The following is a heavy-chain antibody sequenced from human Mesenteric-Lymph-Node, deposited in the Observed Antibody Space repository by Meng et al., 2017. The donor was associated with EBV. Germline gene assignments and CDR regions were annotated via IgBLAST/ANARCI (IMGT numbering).Heavy chain of an antibody. CDR2: TYYRSKWYN. D-gene: IGHD3-10*01. J-gene: IGHJ4*02. Sequence: QLNNSGPGRGKPPQTLSLTCAISGDSVSSNNAAWNWIRQSPSRGLEWLGRTYYRSKWYNDFAVSVKSRITINPGTSKNQLSLQLKSVTPEDTAVYYCARDGPYGSGSYFDYWGQGTLVTVSS. CDR3: ARDGPYGSGSYFDY. V-gene: IGHV6-1*01. CDR1: GDSVSSNNAA.